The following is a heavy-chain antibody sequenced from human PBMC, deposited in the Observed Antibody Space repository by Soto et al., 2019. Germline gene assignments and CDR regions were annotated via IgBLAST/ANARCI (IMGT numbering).Heavy chain of an antibody. V-gene: IGHV2-70*01. J-gene: IGHJ6*02. Sequence: SGPTLVNPTQTLTLTCTFSGFSLSTSGMCVSWIRQPPGKALEWLALIDWDDDKYYSTSLKTRLTISKDTSKNQVVLTMTNMDPVDAATYYCARIPRRINYYYGMDVWGQGTTVTVSS. CDR3: ARIPRRINYYYGMDV. CDR1: GFSLSTSGMC. CDR2: IDWDDDK. D-gene: IGHD6-6*01.